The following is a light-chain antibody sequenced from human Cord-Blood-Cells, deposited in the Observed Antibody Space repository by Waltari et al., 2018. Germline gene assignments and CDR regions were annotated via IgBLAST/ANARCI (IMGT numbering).Light chain of an antibody. J-gene: IGKJ3*01. CDR3: QQSYSTPLP. V-gene: IGKV1-39*01. Sequence: DIQMTESPSSLAASVGDRVTITGRASQSISCDLNWYQQKPGKAPQLLIYTSSCLHSGVPSRFSRSGAGPDCTLTISSLQPEDFATHYCQQSYSTPLPVGPGTKVDIQ. CDR2: TSS. CDR1: QSISCD.